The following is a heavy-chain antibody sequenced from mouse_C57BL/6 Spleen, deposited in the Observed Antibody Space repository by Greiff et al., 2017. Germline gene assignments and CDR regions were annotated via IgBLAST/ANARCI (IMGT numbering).Heavy chain of an antibody. CDR2: IYPGNGDT. J-gene: IGHJ4*01. CDR1: GYTFTSYN. CDR3: ARRNSNYAMDY. V-gene: IGHV1-12*01. D-gene: IGHD2-5*01. Sequence: LQQSGAELVRPGASVKLSCKASGYTFTSYNMHWVKQTPRQGLEWIGAIYPGNGDTSYNQKFKGKATLTVDKSSSTAYMQLSWLTSEDSAVYCVARRNSNYAMDYWGQSTSVTVAS.